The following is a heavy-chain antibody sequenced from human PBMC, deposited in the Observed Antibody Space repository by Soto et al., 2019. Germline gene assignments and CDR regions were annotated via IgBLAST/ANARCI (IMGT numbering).Heavy chain of an antibody. J-gene: IGHJ6*02. Sequence: VASLKISGKGAGYSFTSYWIGWVRQMPWKGLEWMGIIYPGDSDTRYSPSFQGQVTISADKSISTAYLQWSSLKASDTAMYYCARRDSGSSYYYYGMDVWGQGTTVTVSS. D-gene: IGHD6-19*01. V-gene: IGHV5-51*01. CDR2: IYPGDSDT. CDR3: ARRDSGSSYYYYGMDV. CDR1: GYSFTSYW.